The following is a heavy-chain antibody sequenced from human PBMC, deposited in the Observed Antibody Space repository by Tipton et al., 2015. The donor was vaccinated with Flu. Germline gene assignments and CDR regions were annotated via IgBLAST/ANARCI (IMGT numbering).Heavy chain of an antibody. CDR3: ARDGTGGSGTHDAFDI. D-gene: IGHD7-27*01. Sequence: SLRLSCEASGFTFSSYAMSWVRQAPGKGLEWVSVISGSGSNTNYADSVKGRFTISRHNSKNTLYLQMNSLRAEDTAVYYCARDGTGGSGTHDAFDIWGQGTMVTVSS. CDR2: ISGSGSNT. J-gene: IGHJ3*02. V-gene: IGHV3-23*01. CDR1: GFTFSSYA.